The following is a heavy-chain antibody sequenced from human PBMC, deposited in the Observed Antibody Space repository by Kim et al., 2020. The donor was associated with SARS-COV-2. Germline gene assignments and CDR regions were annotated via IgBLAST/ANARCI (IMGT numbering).Heavy chain of an antibody. V-gene: IGHV1-69*13. CDR3: ASGVRWGGGKARYYYYGMDV. CDR1: GGTFSSYA. D-gene: IGHD7-27*01. J-gene: IGHJ6*02. CDR2: IIPIFGTA. Sequence: SVKVSCKASGGTFSSYAISWVRQAPGQGLEWMGGIIPIFGTANYAQKFQGRVTITADESTSTAYMELSSLRSEDTAVYYCASGVRWGGGKARYYYYGMDVWGQGTTVTVSS.